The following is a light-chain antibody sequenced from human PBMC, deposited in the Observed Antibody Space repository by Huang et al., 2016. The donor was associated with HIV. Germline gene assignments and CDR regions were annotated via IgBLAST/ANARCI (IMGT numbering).Light chain of an antibody. J-gene: IGKJ2*01. CDR1: QSVNTN. CDR3: QQYNKWPPEYT. V-gene: IGKV3-15*01. Sequence: VMMSQSPATLAASPGERVTLSCGASQSVNTNLAWYQQKPGQPPRRLIYAASTRATGVPARFAGSGSVTEFTLTIDSLQSDDFAVYYCQQYNKWPPEYTFGQGTRLEIK. CDR2: AAS.